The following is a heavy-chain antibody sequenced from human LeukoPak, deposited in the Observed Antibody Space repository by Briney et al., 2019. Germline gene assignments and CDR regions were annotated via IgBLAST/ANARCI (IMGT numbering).Heavy chain of an antibody. CDR3: ARSNLGSYDQSGYYQY. V-gene: IGHV4-4*07. CDR2: IYISGNS. D-gene: IGHD3-22*01. J-gene: IGHJ4*02. Sequence: SETLSLTCTVSGGSLSGYYWNWIRQPVGKGLEWIGRIYISGNSWYKPSLQSRVTMSVDTSKNQFSLKMSSLTAADTAVYYCARSNLGSYDQSGYYQYWGQGTRVTVSS. CDR1: GGSLSGYY.